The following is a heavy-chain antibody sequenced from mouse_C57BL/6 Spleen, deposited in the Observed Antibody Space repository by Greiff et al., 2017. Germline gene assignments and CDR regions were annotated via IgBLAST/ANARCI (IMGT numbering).Heavy chain of an antibody. CDR2: INPYNGDT. V-gene: IGHV1-20*01. Sequence: EVQLQQSGPELVKPGASVKISCKASGYSFTGYFMNWVMQSHGTSLEWIGRINPYNGDTFYNQKFKGKATLTVDQSSSTAHMALRSLTSDDSAVYYGARTTTVVATDAMDYWGQGTSVTVSS. CDR1: GYSFTGYF. CDR3: ARTTTVVATDAMDY. D-gene: IGHD1-1*01. J-gene: IGHJ4*01.